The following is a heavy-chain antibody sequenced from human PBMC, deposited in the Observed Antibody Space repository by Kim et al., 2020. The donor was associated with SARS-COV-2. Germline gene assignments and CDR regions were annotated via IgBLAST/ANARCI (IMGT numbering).Heavy chain of an antibody. CDR3: ASGVGPGPYYYYGMDV. CDR2: INPSGGST. D-gene: IGHD1-26*01. Sequence: ASVKVSCKASGYTFTSYYMHWVRQAPGQGLEWMGIINPSGGSTSYAQKFQGRVTMTRDTSTSTVYMELSSLRSEDTAVYYCASGVGPGPYYYYGMDVWGQGTTVTVSS. J-gene: IGHJ6*02. V-gene: IGHV1-46*01. CDR1: GYTFTSYY.